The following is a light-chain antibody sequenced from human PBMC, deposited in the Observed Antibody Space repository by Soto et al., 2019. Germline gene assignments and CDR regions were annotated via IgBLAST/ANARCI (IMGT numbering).Light chain of an antibody. CDR3: QQLNSYPIT. Sequence: EFVLTQSPCTLSLYQGERATLSCRASDTFRNNYLPWYQRNPGQAPRLLIYDASSRATGIPDRCSGGGSGTDFTLTISSLQPEDFATYYCQQLNSYPITFGQGTLLEVK. V-gene: IGKV3D-20*02. J-gene: IGKJ5*01. CDR1: DTFRNNY. CDR2: DAS.